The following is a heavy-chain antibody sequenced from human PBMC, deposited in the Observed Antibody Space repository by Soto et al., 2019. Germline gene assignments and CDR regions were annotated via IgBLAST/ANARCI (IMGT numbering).Heavy chain of an antibody. V-gene: IGHV1-3*05. J-gene: IGHJ4*02. Sequence: QVQLVQSGAEEKKPGASVKVSCKASGYTFTSYAMHWVRQAPGQRLEWMGWINAGNGNTKYSQKFQGRVTITRDTSASTAYMELSSPRSEDTAVYYCARSIAVVTALDYWGQGTLVTVSS. CDR3: ARSIAVVTALDY. CDR1: GYTFTSYA. CDR2: INAGNGNT. D-gene: IGHD2-21*02.